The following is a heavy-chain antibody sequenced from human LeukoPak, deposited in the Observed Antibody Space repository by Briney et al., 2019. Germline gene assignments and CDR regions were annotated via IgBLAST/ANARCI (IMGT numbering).Heavy chain of an antibody. CDR3: ARAGPGYCSGGSCPPDY. CDR1: GGSISSGGYS. D-gene: IGHD2-15*01. CDR2: IYHSGSN. V-gene: IGHV4-30-2*01. Sequence: SQTLSLTCDVCGGSISSGGYSWSWIRQPPGKGLEWIGYIYHSGSNFYNPSLKSRVTISVDRSKNQFSLKLSSVTAADMAVYYCARAGPGYCSGGSCPPDYWGQGSLVTVSS. J-gene: IGHJ4*02.